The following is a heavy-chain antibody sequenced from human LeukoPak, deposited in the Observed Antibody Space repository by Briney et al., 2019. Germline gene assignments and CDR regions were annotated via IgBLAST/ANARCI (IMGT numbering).Heavy chain of an antibody. V-gene: IGHV3-23*01. CDR3: AKDSVRAYDILTGYYSY. J-gene: IGHJ4*02. Sequence: GGSLRLSCAASGFTFSSYAMSWVRQAPGKGLEWVSAISGSGGSTYYADSVKGRFTISRDNSKNTLYLQMNSLRGENTAVFYCAKDSVRAYDILTGYYSYWGQGTLVTVSS. CDR1: GFTFSSYA. D-gene: IGHD3-9*01. CDR2: ISGSGGST.